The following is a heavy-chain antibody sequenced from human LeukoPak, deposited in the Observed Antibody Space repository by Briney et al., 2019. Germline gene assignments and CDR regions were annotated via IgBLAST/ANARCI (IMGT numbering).Heavy chain of an antibody. CDR2: IIPIFGTA. CDR1: GGTFRSYV. CDR3: ARGLPNLGYCSSTSCPGAFDI. D-gene: IGHD2-2*01. V-gene: IGHV1-69*13. Sequence: ASVKVSCKASGGTFRSYVISWVRQAPGQGLEWMGGIIPIFGTANYAQKFQGRVTITADESTSTAYMELSSLRSEDTAVYYCARGLPNLGYCSSTSCPGAFDIWGQGTMVTVSP. J-gene: IGHJ3*02.